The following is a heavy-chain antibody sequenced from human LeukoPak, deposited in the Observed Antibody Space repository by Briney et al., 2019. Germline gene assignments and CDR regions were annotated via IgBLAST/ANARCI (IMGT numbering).Heavy chain of an antibody. V-gene: IGHV4-38-2*02. Sequence: SETLSLTCTVSGYSISSGYHWGWIRQPPGKGLEWIGSIYHSGSTYYNPSLKSRVTISVDTSKNQFSLKLRSVTAADTAVYYCARTYYGGTEFDYWGQGTLVTVSS. D-gene: IGHD4-23*01. CDR2: IYHSGST. J-gene: IGHJ4*02. CDR1: GYSISSGYH. CDR3: ARTYYGGTEFDY.